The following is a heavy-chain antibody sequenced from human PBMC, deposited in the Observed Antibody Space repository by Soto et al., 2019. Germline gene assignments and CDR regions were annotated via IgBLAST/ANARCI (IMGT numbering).Heavy chain of an antibody. CDR3: ASPYYDFWSGYYSFDP. CDR2: INPNSGGT. Sequence: VASVEVSCKASGYTFTGYYMHWVRQAPGQGLEWMGWINPNSGGTNYAQKFQGRVTMTRDTSISTAYMELSRLRSDDTAVYYCASPYYDFWSGYYSFDPWGQGTRVTVSS. J-gene: IGHJ5*02. CDR1: GYTFTGYY. V-gene: IGHV1-2*02. D-gene: IGHD3-3*01.